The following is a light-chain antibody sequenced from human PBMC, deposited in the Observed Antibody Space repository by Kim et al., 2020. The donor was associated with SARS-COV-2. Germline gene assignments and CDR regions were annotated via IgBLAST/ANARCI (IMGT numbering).Light chain of an antibody. Sequence: VSPGERATLSCRASQSVNSNLAWYQQKPGQAPRLLIYGASTRATGIPARFSGSGSGTDFTLTISSLQSEDFAVYHCQQYNNWPLTFGGGTKVDIK. V-gene: IGKV3-15*01. CDR2: GAS. J-gene: IGKJ4*01. CDR3: QQYNNWPLT. CDR1: QSVNSN.